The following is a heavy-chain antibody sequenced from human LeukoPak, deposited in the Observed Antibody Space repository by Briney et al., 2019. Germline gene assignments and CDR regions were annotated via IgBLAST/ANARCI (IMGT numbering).Heavy chain of an antibody. CDR2: IYPGDSDT. Sequence: GEPLKISCKGSGYSFATYWIAWVRQMPGKGLEWMGIIYPGDSDTRYSPSLQGQVTISADKSISTAYLQWSSLKASDTVMYYCARSSYYSDSSGYSTFFDYWGQGTLVTVSS. CDR1: GYSFATYW. V-gene: IGHV5-51*01. D-gene: IGHD3-22*01. J-gene: IGHJ4*02. CDR3: ARSSYYSDSSGYSTFFDY.